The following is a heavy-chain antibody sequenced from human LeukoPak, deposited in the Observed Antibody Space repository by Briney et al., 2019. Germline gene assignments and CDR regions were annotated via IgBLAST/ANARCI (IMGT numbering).Heavy chain of an antibody. J-gene: IGHJ2*01. D-gene: IGHD6-19*01. CDR2: INPDGTVT. CDR1: GFTFNTYW. CDR3: VRDSPSGFFDL. V-gene: IGHV3-74*01. Sequence: GGSLRLSCAAPGFTFNTYWMHWVRQAPGEGLGWVSPINPDGTVTTYADSVKGRFTISRDNAKNTLYLQMNSLKAEDTAVYYCVRDSPSGFFDLWGRGTLVTVSS.